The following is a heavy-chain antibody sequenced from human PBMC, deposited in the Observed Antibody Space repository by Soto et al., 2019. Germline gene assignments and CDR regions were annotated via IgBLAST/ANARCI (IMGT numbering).Heavy chain of an antibody. CDR2: IIPIFGTA. Sequence: QVQLVQSGAEVKKPGSSVKVSCKASGGTFSSYAISWVRQAPGQGLEWMGGIIPIFGTANYAQKFQGRVTIPADESTSTAYMELSSLRSADTAVDYCARDVIAAAGTAGWGQGTLVTVSS. D-gene: IGHD6-13*01. V-gene: IGHV1-69*12. J-gene: IGHJ4*02. CDR1: GGTFSSYA. CDR3: ARDVIAAAGTAG.